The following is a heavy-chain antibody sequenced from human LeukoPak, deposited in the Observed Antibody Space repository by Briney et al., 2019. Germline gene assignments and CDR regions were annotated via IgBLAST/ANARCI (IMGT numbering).Heavy chain of an antibody. Sequence: GASLRLSCAASGFTFSSYAMSWVRQAPGKGLEWVSAISGNGGSTYYADSVKGRFTISRDNSKNKLYLQMNSLTAEDKGVNYCAKDQVQWLVGWFDPWGQGTLVTVSS. J-gene: IGHJ5*02. D-gene: IGHD6-19*01. CDR2: ISGNGGST. V-gene: IGHV3-23*01. CDR3: AKDQVQWLVGWFDP. CDR1: GFTFSSYA.